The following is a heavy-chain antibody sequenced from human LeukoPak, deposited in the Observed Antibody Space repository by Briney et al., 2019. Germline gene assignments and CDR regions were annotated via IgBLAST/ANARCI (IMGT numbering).Heavy chain of an antibody. CDR3: AKDISRNFVVVPAADY. D-gene: IGHD2-2*01. V-gene: IGHV3-43*02. CDR2: ISGDGGST. J-gene: IGHJ4*02. CDR1: GFTFDDYA. Sequence: GGSLRLSCAASGFTFDDYAMHWVRQPPGKSLEWVSLISGDGGSTYYADSVKGRFTVSRDNSKNSLYLQMNSLRTEDTDLYYCAKDISRNFVVVPAADYWGQGTLVTVSS.